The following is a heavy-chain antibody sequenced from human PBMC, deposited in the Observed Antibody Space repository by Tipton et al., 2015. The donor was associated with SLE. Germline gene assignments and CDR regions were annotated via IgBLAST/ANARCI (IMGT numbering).Heavy chain of an antibody. V-gene: IGHV4-39*01. CDR3: VRPHTPSGWSRHYFDY. CDR2: FFYTGST. CDR1: GGSIKSSNFY. Sequence: TLSLTCAVSGGSIKSSNFYWGWIRQPPGRGLDWIGSFFYTGSTYYDPSLKSRVTISVDTSKNQFSLKLSSVTAADTAVYYCVRPHTPSGWSRHYFDYWGQGTLVTVSS. D-gene: IGHD6-19*01. J-gene: IGHJ4*02.